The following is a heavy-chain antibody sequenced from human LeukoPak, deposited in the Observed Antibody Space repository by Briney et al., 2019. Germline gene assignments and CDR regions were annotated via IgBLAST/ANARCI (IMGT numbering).Heavy chain of an antibody. D-gene: IGHD1-26*01. CDR3: TRDRGTYNWLDP. V-gene: IGHV3-73*01. CDR2: IDRPAKSYAT. CDR1: GFTLSDSA. Sequence: GGSLRLSCAASGFTLSDSAIHWVRQASGKGLEWVGHIDRPAKSYATAYGASVGGRFTISRDDSKNTAYLQMDSLKTEDTALYYCTRDRGTYNWLDPWGQGTLVTVSS. J-gene: IGHJ5*02.